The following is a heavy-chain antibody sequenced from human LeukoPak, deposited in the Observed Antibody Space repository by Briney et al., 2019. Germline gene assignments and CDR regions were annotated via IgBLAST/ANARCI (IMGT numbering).Heavy chain of an antibody. CDR2: IYTSGST. Sequence: PSETLSLTCTVSGGSISSYYWSWIRQPAGKGLERIGRIYTSGSTNYNPSLKSRVTMSVDTSKNQFSLKLSSVTAADTAVYYCARIRSGIAVAGTRHNWFDPWGQGTLVTVSS. CDR1: GGSISSYY. D-gene: IGHD6-19*01. J-gene: IGHJ5*02. V-gene: IGHV4-4*07. CDR3: ARIRSGIAVAGTRHNWFDP.